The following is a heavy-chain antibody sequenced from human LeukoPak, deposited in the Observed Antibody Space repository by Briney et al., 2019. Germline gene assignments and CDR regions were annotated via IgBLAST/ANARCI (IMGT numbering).Heavy chain of an antibody. CDR3: ARAFGSYYDSSGYYSY. J-gene: IGHJ4*02. V-gene: IGHV4-61*02. D-gene: IGHD3-22*01. CDR1: GGSIISGSYY. Sequence: SQTLSLTCTVSGGSIISGSYYWSWIRQPAGKGLEWIGRIYTSGSTNYNPSLKSRVTISVDTSKNQFSLKLSSVTAADTAVYYCARAFGSYYDSSGYYSYWGQGTLVTVSS. CDR2: IYTSGST.